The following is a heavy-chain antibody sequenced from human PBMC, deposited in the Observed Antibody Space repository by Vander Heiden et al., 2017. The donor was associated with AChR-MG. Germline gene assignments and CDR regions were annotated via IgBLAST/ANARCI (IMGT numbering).Heavy chain of an antibody. CDR2: IDPSVSYT. Sequence: EVQLVQSGAEVKKPGEYLRISCKTSGYSFTNYWIIWVRQMPGKGLEWLGRIDPSVSYTKYGPSFQGHVTISADKSISTAYLQWRGLKASDTAMYYCARRGGMTAANFDSWGQGTLVTVS. D-gene: IGHD6-13*01. CDR3: ARRGGMTAANFDS. CDR1: GYSFTNYW. J-gene: IGHJ4*02. V-gene: IGHV5-10-1*03.